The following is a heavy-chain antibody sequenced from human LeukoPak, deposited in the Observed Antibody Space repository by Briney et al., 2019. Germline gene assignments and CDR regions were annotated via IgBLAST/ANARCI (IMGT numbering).Heavy chain of an antibody. D-gene: IGHD2-2*01. CDR2: IKYDGSAK. V-gene: IGHV3-7*01. CDR1: GFTFSSYW. CDR3: ARVIVLVEGASDHFDY. Sequence: PGGSLRLSCAASGFTFSSYWMTWVRQPPGKGLEWVANIKYDGSAKYYGDSVKGRFTISRDNTKNSLYLQINSLRAEDTAVYYWARVIVLVEGASDHFDYWGQGTPATVHS. J-gene: IGHJ4*02.